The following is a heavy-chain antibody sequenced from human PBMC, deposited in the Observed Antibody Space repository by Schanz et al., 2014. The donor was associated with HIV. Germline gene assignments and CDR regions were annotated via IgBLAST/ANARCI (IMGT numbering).Heavy chain of an antibody. CDR1: GFTFSSYG. D-gene: IGHD3-22*01. CDR3: AKSTDSSGYYPYYFDY. V-gene: IGHV3-30*18. CDR2: ISYDGSNK. Sequence: QVQLVESGGGVVQPGRSLRLSCAASGFTFSSYGMHWVRQAPGKGLAWVAVISYDGSNKDYADSVKGRVTISRDNSKNTLYLQMNSLRAEDTAVYYCAKSTDSSGYYPYYFDYWGQGTLVTVSS. J-gene: IGHJ4*02.